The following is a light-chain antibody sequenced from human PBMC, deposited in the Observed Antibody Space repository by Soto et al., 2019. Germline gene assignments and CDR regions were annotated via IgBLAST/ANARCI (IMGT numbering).Light chain of an antibody. CDR1: SSNIGAGYD. J-gene: IGLJ1*01. Sequence: QSVLTQPPSVSGAPGQRVTISCTGSSSNIGAGYDVHWYQQLPGTAPKLLIYGNSNRPSGVPDRFSGSKSGTSASLAITGHQAEDAADYYCQSYDSILSEVFGTGTKVTVL. CDR3: QSYDSILSEV. V-gene: IGLV1-40*01. CDR2: GNS.